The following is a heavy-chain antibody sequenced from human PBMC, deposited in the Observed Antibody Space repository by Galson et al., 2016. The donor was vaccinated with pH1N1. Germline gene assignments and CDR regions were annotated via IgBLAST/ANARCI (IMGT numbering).Heavy chain of an antibody. CDR3: ARGGAVAGISTSDY. J-gene: IGHJ4*02. D-gene: IGHD6-19*01. CDR1: GFTFRSYA. V-gene: IGHV3-74*01. Sequence: SLRLSCAVSGFTFRSYAMHWVRQAPGKGLVWVSRINSDGSSTGYADSVKGRFTISRDNTKNTLYLQMNSLRAEDTAVYYCARGGAVAGISTSDYWGLGTLVTVSS. CDR2: INSDGSST.